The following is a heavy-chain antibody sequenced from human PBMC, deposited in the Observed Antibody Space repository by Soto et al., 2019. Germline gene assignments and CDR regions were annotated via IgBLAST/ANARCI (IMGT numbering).Heavy chain of an antibody. CDR1: GYTFTGYY. CDR2: INPNSGGT. CDR3: ARGKYSSSSVNWFDP. V-gene: IGHV1-2*04. D-gene: IGHD6-6*01. J-gene: IGHJ5*02. Sequence: SVKGSCKASGYTFTGYYMHWVRQAPVQGLEWVGWINPNSGGTNYAQKFQGWVTMTRDTSISTAYMELSRLRSDDTAVYYCARGKYSSSSVNWFDPWGQGTLVTVSS.